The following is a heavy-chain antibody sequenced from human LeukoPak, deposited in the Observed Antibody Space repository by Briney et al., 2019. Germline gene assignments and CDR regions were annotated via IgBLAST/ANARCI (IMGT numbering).Heavy chain of an antibody. CDR2: INPNSGGT. CDR1: GYTFTLYY. J-gene: IGHJ3*02. Sequence: ASVTVSCMPSGYTFTLYYMHWVRQAAGQGLEWMGCINPNSGGTNYAQKFQGRGTMTRDTSISTAYMELSRLRSDDTAVYYCARGAIGYCSSTSCPHDAFDIWGQGTMVTVSS. V-gene: IGHV1-2*02. D-gene: IGHD2-2*01. CDR3: ARGAIGYCSSTSCPHDAFDI.